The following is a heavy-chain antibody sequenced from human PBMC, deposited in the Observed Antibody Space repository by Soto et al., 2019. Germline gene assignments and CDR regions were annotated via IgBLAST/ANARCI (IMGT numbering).Heavy chain of an antibody. CDR3: ARAVGGGFYLDY. Sequence: PSETLSLTCTVSGVSISSGGYYWNWIRQHPGKGLEWIGYISYSGSTYYNPSLKSRVTISMDASENQFSLSLTSVTVADTAVYYCARAVGGGFYLDYWGQVTLVTVSS. D-gene: IGHD3-16*01. J-gene: IGHJ4*02. CDR2: ISYSGST. CDR1: GVSISSGGYY. V-gene: IGHV4-31*03.